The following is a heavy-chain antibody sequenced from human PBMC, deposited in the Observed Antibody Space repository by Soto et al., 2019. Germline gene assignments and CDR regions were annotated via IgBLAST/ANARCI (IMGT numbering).Heavy chain of an antibody. V-gene: IGHV4-59*01. Sequence: SETLSLTCTVSGDSISSFYWTWIRQPPGKGLEWVGYIFSSGSTNYNPSLKSRVTISVDTSENQFSLKLTSVTAADTAVYYCARVGYCSSTPCWPIGYFEYWGQGP. J-gene: IGHJ4*02. CDR1: GDSISSFY. CDR3: ARVGYCSSTPCWPIGYFEY. CDR2: IFSSGST. D-gene: IGHD2-2*01.